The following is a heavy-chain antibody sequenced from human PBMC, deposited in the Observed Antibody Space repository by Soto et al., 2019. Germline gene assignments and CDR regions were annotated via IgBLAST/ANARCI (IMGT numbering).Heavy chain of an antibody. Sequence: QVQLVESGGGVVQPGRSLRLSCAASGFTFSSYGMHWVRQAPGKGLEWVAVIWYDGSNKYYADSVKGRFTISRDNSKNTLYLQMNSLRAEDTAVYYCARDSVLGTGYYYFDYWGQGTLVTVSS. D-gene: IGHD3-9*01. J-gene: IGHJ4*02. CDR2: IWYDGSNK. V-gene: IGHV3-33*01. CDR1: GFTFSSYG. CDR3: ARDSVLGTGYYYFDY.